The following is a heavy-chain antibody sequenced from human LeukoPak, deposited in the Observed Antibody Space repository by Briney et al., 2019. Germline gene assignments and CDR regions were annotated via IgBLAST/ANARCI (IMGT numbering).Heavy chain of an antibody. CDR1: GFTFSSYW. D-gene: IGHD3-22*01. J-gene: IGHJ4*02. CDR2: IKQDGGEK. CDR3: ARAPSDSSGWYFDY. Sequence: GGSLRLSCEASGFTFSSYWMSWVRQAPGKGLEWVANIKQDGGEKYYVDSVKGRFTISRDNAKKSLYLQMNSLRAEDTAVYYCARAPSDSSGWYFDYWGQGTLVTVSS. V-gene: IGHV3-7*01.